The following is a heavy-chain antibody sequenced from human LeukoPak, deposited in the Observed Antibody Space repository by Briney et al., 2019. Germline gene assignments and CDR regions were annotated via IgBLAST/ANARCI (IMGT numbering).Heavy chain of an antibody. D-gene: IGHD2-15*01. CDR2: IYGSDDKT. CDR1: GFTFSNYA. Sequence: PGGSLRLSCVASGFTFSNYAMSWVRRAPGKGLELVSGIYGSDDKTVYGDAVKGRFTISRDNSKNTLYLQMNSLRADDTAVYYCAKTQGYYDAWSQGALVTVSS. V-gene: IGHV3-23*01. J-gene: IGHJ5*02. CDR3: AKTQGYYDA.